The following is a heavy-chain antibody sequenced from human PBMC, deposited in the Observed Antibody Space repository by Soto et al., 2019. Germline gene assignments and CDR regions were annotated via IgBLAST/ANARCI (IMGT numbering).Heavy chain of an antibody. J-gene: IGHJ6*02. Sequence: GASVKVSCKASGYTFTSYGISWVRQAPGQGLEWMGWISAYNGNTHYAQKLQGRVTMTTYTSTSTAYMELRSLRSDDTAVYYCARDAAVGSSKYYYYGMDVWGQGXTVTVYS. CDR3: ARDAAVGSSKYYYYGMDV. V-gene: IGHV1-18*01. CDR1: GYTFTSYG. D-gene: IGHD6-6*01. CDR2: ISAYNGNT.